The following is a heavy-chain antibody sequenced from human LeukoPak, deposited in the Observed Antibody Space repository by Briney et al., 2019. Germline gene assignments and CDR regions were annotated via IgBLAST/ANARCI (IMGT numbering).Heavy chain of an antibody. D-gene: IGHD1-1*01. CDR2: IYSGGST. V-gene: IGHV3-66*01. J-gene: IGHJ4*02. Sequence: GGSLRLSCSTSGFTFTNYSMNWVRQAPGKGLEWVSVIYSGGSTYYADSVKGRFTISRDNSKNTLYLQMNSLRAEDTAVYYCARNNEDWGQGTLVTVSS. CDR3: ARNNED. CDR1: GFTFTNYS.